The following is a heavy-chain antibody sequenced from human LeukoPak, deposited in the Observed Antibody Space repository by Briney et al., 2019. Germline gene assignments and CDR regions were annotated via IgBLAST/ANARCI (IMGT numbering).Heavy chain of an antibody. D-gene: IGHD3-10*01. J-gene: IGHJ3*02. CDR2: IYYSGST. V-gene: IGHV4-39*07. CDR3: ARKRPYYYGSGSYKDAFDI. CDR1: GGSISSSSYY. Sequence: PSETLSLTRTVSGGSISSSSYYWGWIRQPPGKELEWIGSIYYSGSTYYNPSLKSRVTISVDTSKNQFSLKLSSVTAADTAVYYCARKRPYYYGSGSYKDAFDIWGQGTMVTVSS.